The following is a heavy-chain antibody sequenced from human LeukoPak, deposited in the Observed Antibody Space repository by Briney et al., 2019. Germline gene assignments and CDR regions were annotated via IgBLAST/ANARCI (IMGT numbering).Heavy chain of an antibody. CDR1: EFSFSSYA. V-gene: IGHV3-23*01. J-gene: IGHJ4*02. Sequence: GVTLRLSCAASEFSFSSYAMSWVREAPGKGLEWVSLISTSGTATYYADSVKGRFTISRDNSKNTMYLQMKSLGAEDTALYYCAKGSYSSGWISDYWGQGTLVTVSS. D-gene: IGHD6-19*01. CDR3: AKGSYSSGWISDY. CDR2: ISTSGTAT.